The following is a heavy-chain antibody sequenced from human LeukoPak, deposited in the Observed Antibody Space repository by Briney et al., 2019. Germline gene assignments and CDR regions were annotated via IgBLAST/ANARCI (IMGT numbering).Heavy chain of an antibody. CDR2: INHSGST. V-gene: IGHV4-34*01. D-gene: IGHD2-2*01. J-gene: IGHJ5*02. CDR3: ARGWHIVVVPAASQGWFDP. CDR1: GGSFSGYY. Sequence: SETLSLTCAVYGGSFSGYYWSWIRQPPGEGLEWIGEINHSGSTNYNPSLKSRVTISVDTSKNQFSLKLSSVTAADTAVYYCARGWHIVVVPAASQGWFDPWGQGTLVTVSS.